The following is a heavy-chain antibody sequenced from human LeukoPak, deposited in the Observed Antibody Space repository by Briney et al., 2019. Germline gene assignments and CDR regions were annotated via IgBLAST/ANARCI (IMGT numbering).Heavy chain of an antibody. Sequence: SETLSLTCTVSGGSISSGGYYWSWIRQHPGKGLEWIGYIYYSGSTYYNLSLKSRVTISVDTSKNQFSLKLSSVTAADTAVYYCARDTDGYNDYWGQGTLVTVSS. V-gene: IGHV4-31*03. D-gene: IGHD5-24*01. CDR2: IYYSGST. CDR3: ARDTDGYNDY. CDR1: GGSISSGGYY. J-gene: IGHJ4*02.